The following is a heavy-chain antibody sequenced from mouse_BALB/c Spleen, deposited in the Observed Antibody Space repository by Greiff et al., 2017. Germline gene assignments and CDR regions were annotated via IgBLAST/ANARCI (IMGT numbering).Heavy chain of an antibody. CDR3: VRGPLYGYDGDYYAMDY. Sequence: QVQLKESGPGLVAPSQSLSITCTVSGFSLTSYDISWIRQPPGKGLEWLGVIWTGGGTNYNSAFMSRLSISKDNSKSQVFLKMNSLQTDDTAIYYCVRGPLYGYDGDYYAMDYWGQGTSVTVSS. CDR1: GFSLTSYD. J-gene: IGHJ4*01. V-gene: IGHV2-9-2*01. D-gene: IGHD2-2*01. CDR2: IWTGGGT.